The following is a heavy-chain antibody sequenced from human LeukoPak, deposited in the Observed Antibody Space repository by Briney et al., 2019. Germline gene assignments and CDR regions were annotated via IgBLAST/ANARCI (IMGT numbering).Heavy chain of an antibody. Sequence: TSETLSLTCAVYGGSFSGYYWSWIRQPPGTGLEWIREINHSGSTNYNPSLKSRVTISVDTSKNQFSLKLSSVTAADTAVYYCARGRGRLVSWLQFGYYFDYWGQGTLVTVSS. D-gene: IGHD5-24*01. CDR3: ARGRGRLVSWLQFGYYFDY. CDR1: GGSFSGYY. CDR2: INHSGST. J-gene: IGHJ4*02. V-gene: IGHV4-34*01.